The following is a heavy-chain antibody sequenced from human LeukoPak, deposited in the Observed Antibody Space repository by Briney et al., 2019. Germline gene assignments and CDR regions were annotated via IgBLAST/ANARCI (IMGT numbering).Heavy chain of an antibody. CDR3: ARDPSWAPYSSSPHDYVDY. Sequence: VASVKVSCKASGGTFSSYAISWVRQAPGQGLEWMGGIIPIFGTANYAQKFQGRVTITADESTSTAYMALSSLRSEDTAVYYCARDPSWAPYSSSPHDYVDYWGQGTLVTVSS. J-gene: IGHJ4*02. D-gene: IGHD6-6*01. V-gene: IGHV1-69*13. CDR2: IIPIFGTA. CDR1: GGTFSSYA.